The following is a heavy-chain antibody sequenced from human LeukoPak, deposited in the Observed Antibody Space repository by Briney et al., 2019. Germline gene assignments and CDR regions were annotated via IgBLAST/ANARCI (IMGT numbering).Heavy chain of an antibody. J-gene: IGHJ4*02. CDR3: ARGVFEPSDHYFDY. V-gene: IGHV4-31*03. D-gene: IGHD3-3*01. CDR2: IYYSGST. Sequence: SETLSLTCTVSGGSISSGGYYWSWIRQHPGKGLEWIGYIYYSGSTYYNPSLKSRVTISVDTSKNQFSLKLSSVTAADTAVYYCARGVFEPSDHYFDYWGQGTLVTVSS. CDR1: GGSISSGGYY.